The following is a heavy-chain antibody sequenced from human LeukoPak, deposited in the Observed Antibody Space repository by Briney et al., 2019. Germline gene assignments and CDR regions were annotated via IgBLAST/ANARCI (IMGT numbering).Heavy chain of an antibody. D-gene: IGHD6-19*01. CDR3: ALLAVASDFDY. V-gene: IGHV3-48*03. Sequence: GGSLRLSYAVSEFPSSIYEMNGVPQPRAKGVEWVSNIGSSGTTRYYADSVKGRFSIYRDNAKNSLYLQMNSLRVEDTGVYYCALLAVASDFDYWGQGALVTVSS. CDR2: IGSSGTTR. CDR1: EFPSSIYE. J-gene: IGHJ4*02.